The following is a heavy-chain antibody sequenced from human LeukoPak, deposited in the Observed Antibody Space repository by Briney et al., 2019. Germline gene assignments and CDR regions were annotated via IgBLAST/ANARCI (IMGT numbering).Heavy chain of an antibody. CDR3: AREYYDILTPYGY. CDR2: IKQDGSEK. Sequence: GGSLRLSCAASGFTFSSYWMSWVRQAPGKGLEWVANIKQDGSEKYYVDSVKGRFTISRDNATNSLYLQMNSLRAEDTAVYYCAREYYDILTPYGYWGQGTLVTVSS. CDR1: GFTFSSYW. V-gene: IGHV3-7*03. J-gene: IGHJ4*02. D-gene: IGHD3-9*01.